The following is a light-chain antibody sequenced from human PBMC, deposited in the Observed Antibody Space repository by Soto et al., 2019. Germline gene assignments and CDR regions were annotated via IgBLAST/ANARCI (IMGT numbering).Light chain of an antibody. CDR2: KTS. V-gene: IGKV1-5*03. Sequence: DIQMTQSPSPLSASVGDRVTITCRASQTISTSLAWYQQKPGKAPKLLIYKTSSLENGVPSRFRGSGSGTEFTLTISGLQPDDFATYYCQQYNTFWTFGQGTKVDIK. CDR1: QTISTS. J-gene: IGKJ1*01. CDR3: QQYNTFWT.